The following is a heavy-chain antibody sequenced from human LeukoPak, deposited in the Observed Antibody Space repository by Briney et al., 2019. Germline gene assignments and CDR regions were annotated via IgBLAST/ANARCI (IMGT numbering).Heavy chain of an antibody. D-gene: IGHD3-22*01. CDR1: GGSFSGYY. V-gene: IGHV4-34*01. J-gene: IGHJ4*01. Sequence: SETLSLTCAVYGGSFSGYYWSWIRQPPGKGLEWIGEINHSGSTNYNPSLKSRVTISVDTSQNQFSLKLSSVTAADTAVYYCARYYDSSGDYQIYGRFDYWGQGTLVTVSS. CDR3: ARYYDSSGDYQIYGRFDY. CDR2: INHSGST.